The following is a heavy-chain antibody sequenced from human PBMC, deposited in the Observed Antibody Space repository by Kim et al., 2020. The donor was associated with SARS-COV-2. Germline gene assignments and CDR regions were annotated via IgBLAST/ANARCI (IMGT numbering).Heavy chain of an antibody. CDR1: GGSFSGYY. CDR3: ARGEQLVDY. CDR2: INHSGST. J-gene: IGHJ4*02. Sequence: SETLSLTCAVYGGSFSGYYWSWIRQPPGKGLEWIGEINHSGSTNYNPSLKNRVTISVDTSKNQFSLKLSSVTAADTAVYYCARGEQLVDYWGQGTLVTVS. V-gene: IGHV4-34*01. D-gene: IGHD6-6*01.